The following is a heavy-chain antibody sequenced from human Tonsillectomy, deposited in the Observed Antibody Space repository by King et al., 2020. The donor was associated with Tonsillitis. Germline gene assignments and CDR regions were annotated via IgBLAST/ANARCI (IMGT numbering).Heavy chain of an antibody. CDR3: VRGNDYVWGTSRTVFDY. J-gene: IGHJ4*02. V-gene: IGHV4-39*07. CDR2: IYYSGST. D-gene: IGHD3-16*02. CDR1: GGSISSSTYY. Sequence: QLQESGPGLVKPSESLSLTCTVSGGSISSSTYYWGWIRQPPGKGLEWIGSIYYSGSTYYNPSLKSRVTISVDTSKNQFSLKLSSVTAADTAVYYCVRGNDYVWGTSRTVFDYWGQGTLVTVSS.